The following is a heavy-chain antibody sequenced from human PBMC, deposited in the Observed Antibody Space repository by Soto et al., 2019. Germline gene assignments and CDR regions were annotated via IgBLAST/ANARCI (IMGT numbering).Heavy chain of an antibody. CDR1: GGSISSGGYY. Sequence: PSETLSLTCTVSGGSISSGGYYWSWIRQYPGKGLEWIGYIYNNGNTYYNPSLKSRLTISVDTSKNQFSLELSSVTAADTAVYYCASVWGGAFDIWGHGTTVTGSS. J-gene: IGHJ3*02. CDR2: IYNNGNT. V-gene: IGHV4-31*03. CDR3: ASVWGGAFDI. D-gene: IGHD3-16*01.